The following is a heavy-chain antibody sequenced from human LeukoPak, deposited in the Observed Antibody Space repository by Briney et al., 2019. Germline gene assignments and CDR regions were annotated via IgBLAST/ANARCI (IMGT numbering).Heavy chain of an antibody. Sequence: SETLSLPCTVSGYSISSGYDWGWIRQPPGEGLEWIGNIYHSGSTYYNPSLKSRVTISVDTSKTQFSLKLSSVTAADTAVYYCASFDFGSGYYPISGSCYYYYMDVWGKGTTVTVSS. J-gene: IGHJ6*03. V-gene: IGHV4-38-2*02. CDR2: IYHSGST. CDR3: ASFDFGSGYYPISGSCYYYYMDV. CDR1: GYSISSGYD. D-gene: IGHD3-3*01.